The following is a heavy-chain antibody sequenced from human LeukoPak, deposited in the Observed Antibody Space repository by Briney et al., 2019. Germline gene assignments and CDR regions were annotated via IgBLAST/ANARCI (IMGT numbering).Heavy chain of an antibody. CDR3: ARGISSGYYLEYFQH. CDR1: GGSISSGDYY. CDR2: IYYSGST. Sequence: SETLSLTCTVSGGSISSGDYYWSWIRQPPGKGLEWIGYIYYSGSTYYNPSLKSRVTLSVDTSKNQFSLKLSSVTAADMAVYYCARGISSGYYLEYFQHWGQGTLVTVSS. V-gene: IGHV4-30-4*08. D-gene: IGHD3-22*01. J-gene: IGHJ1*01.